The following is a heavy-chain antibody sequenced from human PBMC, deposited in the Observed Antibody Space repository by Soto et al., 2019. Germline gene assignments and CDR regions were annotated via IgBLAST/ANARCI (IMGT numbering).Heavy chain of an antibody. J-gene: IGHJ6*02. V-gene: IGHV1-69*01. CDR2: IIPIFGTA. D-gene: IGHD2-15*01. Sequence: QVQLVQSGAEVKKPGSSVKVSCKASGGTFSSYAISWVRQAPGQGLEWMGVIIPIFGTANYAQKFQGRVTITADESTSTAYMELSSLRSEDTAVYDCAIGGGSFYQRYYGMDVWGQGTTVTVSS. CDR1: GGTFSSYA. CDR3: AIGGGSFYQRYYGMDV.